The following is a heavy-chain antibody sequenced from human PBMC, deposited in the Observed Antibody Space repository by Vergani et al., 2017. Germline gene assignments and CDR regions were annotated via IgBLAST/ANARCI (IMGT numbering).Heavy chain of an antibody. CDR1: GGSFSGYY. J-gene: IGHJ6*03. CDR3: ARGRIYCSGGSCYGLTNYYYYYMDV. D-gene: IGHD2-15*01. V-gene: IGHV4-34*01. CDR2: INHSGST. Sequence: QVQLQQWGAGLLKPSETLSLTCAVYGGSFSGYYWSWIRQPPGKGLEWIGEINHSGSTNYNPSLKSRVTISVDTSKNQFSLKLSSVTAADTAVYYCARGRIYCSGGSCYGLTNYYYYYMDVWGKGP.